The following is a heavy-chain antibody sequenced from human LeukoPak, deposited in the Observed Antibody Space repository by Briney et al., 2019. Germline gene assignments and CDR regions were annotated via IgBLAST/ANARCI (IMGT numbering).Heavy chain of an antibody. Sequence: ASVKVSCKASGYTFTSYGISWVRQAPGQGLEWMGWISAYNGNTNYAQKLQGRVTMTTDTSTSTAYMELRSLRSDDTAVYYCARDLWYYYGSGSYYNSFDHWGQGTLVTVSS. CDR3: ARDLWYYYGSGSYYNSFDH. CDR1: GYTFTSYG. J-gene: IGHJ4*02. D-gene: IGHD3-10*01. CDR2: ISAYNGNT. V-gene: IGHV1-18*01.